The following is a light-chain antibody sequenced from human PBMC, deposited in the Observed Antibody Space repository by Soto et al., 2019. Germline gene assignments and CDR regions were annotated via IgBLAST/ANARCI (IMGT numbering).Light chain of an antibody. J-gene: IGKJ1*01. CDR2: KAS. CDR1: QTISSW. Sequence: DIQMTQSPSTLSGSVGDRVTITCRASQTISSWLAWYQQKPGKAPKLLIYKASTLKSGVPSRFSGSGSGTEFTLTISSLQPDDFATYYCQQYDNLPWTFGQGTKVDI. V-gene: IGKV1-5*03. CDR3: QQYDNLPWT.